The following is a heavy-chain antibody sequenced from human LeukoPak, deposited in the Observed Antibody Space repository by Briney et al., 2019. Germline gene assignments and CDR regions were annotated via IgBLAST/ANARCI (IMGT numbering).Heavy chain of an antibody. CDR3: AKDGLGYCSGGSCYGFDY. V-gene: IGHV3-30*18. D-gene: IGHD2-15*01. J-gene: IGHJ4*02. CDR1: GFTFSSYG. Sequence: GGSLRLSCAASGFTFSSYGMHWVRQAPGKGLEWVAVISYDGSNKYYADSVKGRFTISRDNSKNTLYLQMNSLRAEDTAVYYCAKDGLGYCSGGSCYGFDYWGQGTLVTVSS. CDR2: ISYDGSNK.